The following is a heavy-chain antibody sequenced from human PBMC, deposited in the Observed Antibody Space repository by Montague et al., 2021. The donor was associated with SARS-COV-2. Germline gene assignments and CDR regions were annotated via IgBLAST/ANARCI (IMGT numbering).Heavy chain of an antibody. CDR1: GFTFSSYA. Sequence: SLRLSCAASGFTFSSYAMSWVRQAPGKGPEWVSAISGSGGSTYFSDSLNVLFTISRDNSKNTLYLQMHSLRAEDTAVYYCARYSSSSTTPFDYWGQGTLVTVSS. CDR2: ISGSGGST. D-gene: IGHD6-6*01. V-gene: IGHV3-23*01. J-gene: IGHJ4*02. CDR3: ARYSSSSTTPFDY.